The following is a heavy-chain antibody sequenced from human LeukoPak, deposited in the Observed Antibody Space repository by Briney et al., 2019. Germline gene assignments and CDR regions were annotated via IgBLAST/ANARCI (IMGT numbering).Heavy chain of an antibody. CDR1: GYTFTGYY. CDR2: INPNSGGT. CDR3: ARDLGIAVAGAANWFDP. V-gene: IGHV1-2*04. D-gene: IGHD6-19*01. Sequence: ASVKVSCKASGYTFTGYYMHWVRQAPGQGLEWMGWINPNSGGTNYAQKFQGWVTMTRDTSISTAYMELSRLRSDDTAVYYCARDLGIAVAGAANWFDPWGQGTLVTVSS. J-gene: IGHJ5*02.